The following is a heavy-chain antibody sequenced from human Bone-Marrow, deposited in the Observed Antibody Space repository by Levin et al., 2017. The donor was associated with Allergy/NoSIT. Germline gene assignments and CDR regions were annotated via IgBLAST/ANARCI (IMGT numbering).Heavy chain of an antibody. Sequence: GESLKISCAASGFTFSSYSMNWVRQAPGKGLEWVSSISSSSSYIYYADSVKGRFTISRDNAKNSLYLQMNSLRAEDTAVYYCARDWYSGYDYLGSGWYAGIFDYWGQGTLVTVSS. D-gene: IGHD5-12*01. CDR1: GFTFSSYS. CDR2: ISSSSSYI. J-gene: IGHJ4*02. CDR3: ARDWYSGYDYLGSGWYAGIFDY. V-gene: IGHV3-21*01.